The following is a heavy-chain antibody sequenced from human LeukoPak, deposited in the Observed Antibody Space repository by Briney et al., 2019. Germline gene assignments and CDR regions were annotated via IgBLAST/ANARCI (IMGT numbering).Heavy chain of an antibody. CDR1: GFTFSSYS. D-gene: IGHD3-16*02. CDR2: ISSSSSNI. Sequence: GGSLRLSCAASGFTFSSYSMNWVRQAPGKGLEWVSHISSSSSNIYYADCVKGRLTISRDNSKNTLFLQMNSLRAEDTAVYYCAKDGSYRYPYYSDYWGQGTLVTVSS. J-gene: IGHJ4*02. CDR3: AKDGSYRYPYYSDY. V-gene: IGHV3-48*01.